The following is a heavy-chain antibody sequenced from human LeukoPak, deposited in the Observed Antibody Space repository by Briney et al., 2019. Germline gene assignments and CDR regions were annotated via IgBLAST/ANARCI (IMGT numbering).Heavy chain of an antibody. D-gene: IGHD2-21*02. Sequence: PGGSLRLSCAASGFTFSSYSMNWVRQAPGKGLEWVSSISSSSSYIYYADSVRGRFTISRDNARNSLYLQMDSLRVEDTAVYYCARDLQSPAVTAGGPYYFDYWGRGTLVTASS. CDR1: GFTFSSYS. CDR2: ISSSSSYI. CDR3: ARDLQSPAVTAGGPYYFDY. V-gene: IGHV3-21*01. J-gene: IGHJ4*02.